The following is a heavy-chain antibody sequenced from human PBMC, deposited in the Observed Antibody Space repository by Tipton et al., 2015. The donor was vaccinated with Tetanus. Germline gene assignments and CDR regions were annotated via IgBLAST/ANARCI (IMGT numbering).Heavy chain of an antibody. Sequence: SLRLSCVGSGSTFSNYWMDWVRQAPGKGLVWVSRIKSDGSIVSYADSVKGRFTISRDNAKNTLYLQMNSLRAEDTAVYYCARDKAEMATIDPFDYWGQGTLVTVSS. D-gene: IGHD5-24*01. CDR2: IKSDGSIV. J-gene: IGHJ4*02. CDR3: ARDKAEMATIDPFDY. V-gene: IGHV3-74*01. CDR1: GSTFSNYW.